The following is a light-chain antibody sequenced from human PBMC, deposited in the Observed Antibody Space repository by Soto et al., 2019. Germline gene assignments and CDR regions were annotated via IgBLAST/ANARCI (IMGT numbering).Light chain of an antibody. Sequence: EIVMTQSPATLSVSPGERATLSCRASQSIGSNLAWYQQKPGQAPRLFIYGASTRATGIPARFSGSGSGTEFTLTISSLQSEDFAVYYCQQYNSWPPYTFGQGTKLEIK. CDR3: QQYNSWPPYT. V-gene: IGKV3-15*01. J-gene: IGKJ2*01. CDR2: GAS. CDR1: QSIGSN.